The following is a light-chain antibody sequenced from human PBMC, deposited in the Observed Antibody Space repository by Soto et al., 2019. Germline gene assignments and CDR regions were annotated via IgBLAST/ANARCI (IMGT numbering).Light chain of an antibody. J-gene: IGKJ2*01. Sequence: AIQLTQSPSSLSASVGDRVTITCRASQGISSALAWYQQKPGKAPKVLIYDASSLESGVPPRFSGSGSGTDFTLTISSLQPEDFATYYCQHLNGYPYTFGQGTKLEIK. V-gene: IGKV1-13*02. CDR3: QHLNGYPYT. CDR2: DAS. CDR1: QGISSA.